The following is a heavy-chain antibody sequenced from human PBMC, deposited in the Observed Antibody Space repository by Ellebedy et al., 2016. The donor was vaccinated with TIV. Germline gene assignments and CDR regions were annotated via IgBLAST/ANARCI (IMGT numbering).Heavy chain of an antibody. Sequence: SETLSLTCTVSGGSISSSSYYWGWIRQPPGKGLEWIGSIYYSGSTYYNPSLKSRVTISVDTSKNQFSLKLSSVTAADTAVYYCARQGPRPKWLLYYWGQGTLVTVSS. CDR3: ARQGPRPKWLLYY. V-gene: IGHV4-39*01. CDR2: IYYSGST. D-gene: IGHD3-22*01. CDR1: GGSISSSSYY. J-gene: IGHJ4*02.